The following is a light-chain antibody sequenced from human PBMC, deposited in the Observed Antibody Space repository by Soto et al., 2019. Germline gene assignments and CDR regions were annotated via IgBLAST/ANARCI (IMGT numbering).Light chain of an antibody. CDR3: QQSYSSPWT. CDR2: AAS. CDR1: QTITNY. J-gene: IGKJ1*01. Sequence: DIQMTQSPSSLSASVGDRVTITCRASQTITNYLNWYQQKPGKAPKLLIYAASTLLSGVPSRFSGVGSGTDFTLTIDSLQPEDFATYYCQQSYSSPWTFGQGTKVEIK. V-gene: IGKV1-39*01.